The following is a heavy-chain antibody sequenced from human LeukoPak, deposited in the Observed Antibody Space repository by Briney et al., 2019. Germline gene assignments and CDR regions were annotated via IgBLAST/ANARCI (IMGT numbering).Heavy chain of an antibody. D-gene: IGHD2-2*01. V-gene: IGHV4-59*01. CDR2: IYYSGST. J-gene: IGHJ4*02. Sequence: SETLSLTCTVSGGSISSYYWSWIRQPPGKGLEWIGYIYYSGSTNYNPSLKSRVTISVDTSKNQFSLKLSSVTAADTAVYYCARVPRYCSSTSCYHFDYWGQGTLVTVSS. CDR1: GGSISSYY. CDR3: ARVPRYCSSTSCYHFDY.